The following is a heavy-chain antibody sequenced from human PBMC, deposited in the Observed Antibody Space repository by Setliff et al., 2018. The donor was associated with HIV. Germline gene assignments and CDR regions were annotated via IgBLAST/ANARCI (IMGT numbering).Heavy chain of an antibody. CDR1: GGSINSTSYY. V-gene: IGHV4-39*07. CDR2: INHSGST. D-gene: IGHD3-16*02. CDR3: ARGSDYNWGNYRFPFDY. J-gene: IGHJ4*02. Sequence: SETLSLTCTVSGGSINSTSYYWGWIRQPPGKGLEWIGEINHSGSTNYNPSLKSRVTISVDTSKSQFSLKLSSVTAADTALYYCARGSDYNWGNYRFPFDYWGQGTLVTVSS.